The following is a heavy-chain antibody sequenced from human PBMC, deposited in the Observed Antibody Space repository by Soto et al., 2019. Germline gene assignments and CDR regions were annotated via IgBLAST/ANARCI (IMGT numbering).Heavy chain of an antibody. CDR2: ISTNTYYI. CDR3: ASGVRDGYNRFDR. J-gene: IGHJ4*02. V-gene: IGHV3-21*01. D-gene: IGHD5-12*01. CDR1: GFTFSDYS. Sequence: EVQLVESGGGLVKPGGSLRLSCAASGFTFSDYSMNWVRQAPGKGLEWVSSISTNTYYIYYADSVRGRFTISRDNAKNSLCLQMDSLRAEDTAVYYCASGVRDGYNRFDRWGQGTLVTVSS.